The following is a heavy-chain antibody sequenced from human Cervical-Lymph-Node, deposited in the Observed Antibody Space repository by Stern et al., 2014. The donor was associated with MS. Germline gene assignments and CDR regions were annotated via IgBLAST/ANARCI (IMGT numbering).Heavy chain of an antibody. Sequence: VQLEESGAEVKKPGASVKVSCKASGYTFTSCGIRWVRQAPGQGLEWMGWMSAYNGNTTYAQKLQGRVTMTTDTSTSTAYMELRSLRSDDTAVYYCARGLLGSENAFDIWGQGTMVTVSS. CDR1: GYTFTSCG. CDR2: MSAYNGNT. V-gene: IGHV1-18*01. J-gene: IGHJ3*02. D-gene: IGHD2-15*01. CDR3: ARGLLGSENAFDI.